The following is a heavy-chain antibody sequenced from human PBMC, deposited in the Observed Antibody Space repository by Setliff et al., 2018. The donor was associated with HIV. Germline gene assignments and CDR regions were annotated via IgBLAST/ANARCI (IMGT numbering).Heavy chain of an antibody. CDR2: MDEHGDKK. J-gene: IGHJ5*02. D-gene: IGHD2-8*01. CDR1: GFVFSDFW. V-gene: IGHV3-7*03. Sequence: LRLSCAASGFVFSDFWMSWARQAPGKGLEWVANMDEHGDKKYYVASLKGRFTISRDNAKNSLYLQMNTLRAEDTAVYYCAALSLRTNAVYGIVSTRFDPWGRGTLVTVSS. CDR3: AALSLRTNAVYGIVSTRFDP.